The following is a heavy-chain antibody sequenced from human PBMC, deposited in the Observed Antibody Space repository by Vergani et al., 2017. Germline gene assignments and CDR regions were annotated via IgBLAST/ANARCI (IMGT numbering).Heavy chain of an antibody. Sequence: QVQLEESGGGAVQPGRSLRLSCAGSGFTLSSHAMHWVRQAPGKGLEWVAFIWYDGSKEYYADSVKGRFTISRDNSKNTLYLQMNNLRAADTAVYYCARSGYCAHGVCYMTYYYYMDVWGKGTAVTVSS. CDR1: GFTLSSHA. V-gene: IGHV3-33*01. CDR3: ARSGYCAHGVCYMTYYYYMDV. D-gene: IGHD2-8*01. J-gene: IGHJ6*03. CDR2: IWYDGSKE.